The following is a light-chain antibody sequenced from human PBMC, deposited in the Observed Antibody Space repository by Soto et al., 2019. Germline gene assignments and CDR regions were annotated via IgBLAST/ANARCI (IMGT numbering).Light chain of an antibody. CDR3: QQYGSSPT. CDR2: GAS. V-gene: IGKV3-20*01. J-gene: IGKJ2*01. CDR1: QSVSSSY. Sequence: EIVLTQSPGPLSLSPGERATLSCMASQSVSSSYLAWYQQTPGQAPRLLIFGASSRASGIPDRFSGSGSGSDFTLTISRLEPEDFAVYYCQQYGSSPTFGQGTKLEIK.